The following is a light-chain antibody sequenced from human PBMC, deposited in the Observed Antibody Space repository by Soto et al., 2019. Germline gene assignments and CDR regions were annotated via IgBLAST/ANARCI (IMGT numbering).Light chain of an antibody. CDR1: QSVSSN. V-gene: IGKV3-15*01. Sequence: IVMTQSPATLSVSPGERATLSCRASQSVSSNLAWYQQKPGQAPRLLIYGASTRATGIPARFSGSGSGTEFTLTISSLQSEDFAVYYCQQYSNWPYTFGQGTNLEIK. CDR2: GAS. CDR3: QQYSNWPYT. J-gene: IGKJ2*01.